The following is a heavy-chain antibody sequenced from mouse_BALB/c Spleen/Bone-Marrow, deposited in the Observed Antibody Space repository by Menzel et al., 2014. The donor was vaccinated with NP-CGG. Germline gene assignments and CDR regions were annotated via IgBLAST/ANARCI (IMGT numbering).Heavy chain of an antibody. Sequence: EVKLVESGGGLVQPGGSLKLSCAASGFDFSRYWMSWVRPAPGKGLEWIGEINPDSSTINYTPSLKDKFIISRDNAKNTLYLQMSKVRSEDTALYYCARHGYYAMDYWGQGTSVTVAS. CDR3: ARHGYYAMDY. V-gene: IGHV4-1*02. J-gene: IGHJ4*01. CDR1: GFDFSRYW. CDR2: INPDSSTI.